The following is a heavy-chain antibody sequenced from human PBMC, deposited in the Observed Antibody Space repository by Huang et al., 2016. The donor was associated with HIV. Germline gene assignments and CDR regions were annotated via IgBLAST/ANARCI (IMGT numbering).Heavy chain of an antibody. Sequence: QITLKESGPTLVKPTQTLTLTCTFSGISLSSNGVGVGWIRQPPGKALEWLAVIYWNDDKRYSPSLKSRLTNTKDTAKNQVGLTMTNMDPVDTATYYCAHRSFSMIVVGGGDFEYWGQGTLVTVSS. V-gene: IGHV2-5*01. CDR3: AHRSFSMIVVGGGDFEY. CDR2: IYWNDDK. J-gene: IGHJ4*02. CDR1: GISLSSNGVG. D-gene: IGHD3-22*01.